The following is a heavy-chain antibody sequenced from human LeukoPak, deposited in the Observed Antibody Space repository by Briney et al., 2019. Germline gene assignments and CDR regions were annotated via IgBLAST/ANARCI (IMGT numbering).Heavy chain of an antibody. CDR2: ISESGGST. Sequence: GGTLRLSCAVSGITLRNYGMSWVRQAPGKGLEGGAGISESGGSTNYADSVKGRLTIYRDSDKKTMYMQMTTLRADDTAVYFCPKRRVVIRVILVGFHKEAYYFDSWGQGALVTVSS. CDR1: GITLRNYG. V-gene: IGHV3-23*01. CDR3: PKRRVVIRVILVGFHKEAYYFDS. D-gene: IGHD3-22*01. J-gene: IGHJ4*02.